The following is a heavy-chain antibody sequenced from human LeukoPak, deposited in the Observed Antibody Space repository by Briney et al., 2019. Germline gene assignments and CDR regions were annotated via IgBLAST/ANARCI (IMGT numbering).Heavy chain of an antibody. CDR2: ISPSGDIL. Sequence: GGTLRLSCAASGFTFSSHGMNWVRQAPGKGLEWVSGISPSGDILYYADSVKGQFTISRDNSKNTVSLQMNSLRAEDTAVYYCAKGSIVGATSYYYLDVWGTGTTVTVSS. J-gene: IGHJ6*03. V-gene: IGHV3-23*01. CDR1: GFTFSSHG. D-gene: IGHD1-26*01. CDR3: AKGSIVGATSYYYLDV.